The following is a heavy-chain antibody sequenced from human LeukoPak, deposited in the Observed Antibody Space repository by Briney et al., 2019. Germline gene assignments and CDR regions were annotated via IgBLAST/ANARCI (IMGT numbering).Heavy chain of an antibody. CDR2: ISSTSHYI. D-gene: IGHD2-2*01. V-gene: IGHV3-21*01. J-gene: IGHJ6*04. CDR3: ARDTPGGYCTSTSCYQYYGMDV. CDR1: GFTFNTYS. Sequence: PGGSLRLSCVASGFTFNTYSMNWVRQAPGKGLEWVSSISSTSHYIFYADSVRGRFTISRDNAKSSLYLQMSSLRAEDTAVYYCARDTPGGYCTSTSCYQYYGMDVWGKGTTVTVS.